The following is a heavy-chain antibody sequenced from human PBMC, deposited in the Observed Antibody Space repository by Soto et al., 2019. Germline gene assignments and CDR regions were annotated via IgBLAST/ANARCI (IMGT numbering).Heavy chain of an antibody. J-gene: IGHJ6*02. CDR3: AKHTVTTLNPNYVTDV. CDR2: ISGSGVST. V-gene: IGHV3-23*01. D-gene: IGHD4-4*01. Sequence: PGGPLRLSCPASVFPFSSNAMSWVRPAPGKGLEWVSAISGSGVSTYYADSVKGRFTISRDNSKNTLYLQMNSLRAEDTAVYYCAKHTVTTLNPNYVTDVWGQGTSVTVSS. CDR1: VFPFSSNA.